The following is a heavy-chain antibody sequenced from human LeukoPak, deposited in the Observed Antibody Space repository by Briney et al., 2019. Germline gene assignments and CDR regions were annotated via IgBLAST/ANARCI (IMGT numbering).Heavy chain of an antibody. V-gene: IGHV3-48*03. CDR3: ARDSNFGRLVPNWFDP. CDR1: GFTFSSYE. Sequence: GGSLRLSCAASGFTFSSYEMNWVRQAPGKGLEWVAYISSSGGTIYYADSVKGRFTISRDNAKNSLYLQMNSLRAEDTAVYYCARDSNFGRLVPNWFDPWGQGTLVTVSS. J-gene: IGHJ5*02. CDR2: ISSSGGTI. D-gene: IGHD3-9*01.